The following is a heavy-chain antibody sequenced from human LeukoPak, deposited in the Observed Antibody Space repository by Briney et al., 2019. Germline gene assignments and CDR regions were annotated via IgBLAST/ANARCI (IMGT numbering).Heavy chain of an antibody. V-gene: IGHV1-69*02. CDR3: ARTGYCSSTSCYQGRDY. CDR2: IIYILGIA. D-gene: IGHD2-2*01. CDR1: GGTFSSYT. J-gene: IGHJ4*02. Sequence: SVKVSCKVSGGTFSSYTISWVRQAPGQGLEWMGRIIYILGIANYAQKCQGRVTITADKSTSTADMELSSLRSEDTAVYYCARTGYCSSTSCYQGRDYWGQGTLVTVSS.